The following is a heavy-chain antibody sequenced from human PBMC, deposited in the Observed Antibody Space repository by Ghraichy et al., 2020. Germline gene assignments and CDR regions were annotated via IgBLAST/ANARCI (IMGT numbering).Heavy chain of an antibody. D-gene: IGHD2-15*01. CDR3: AKAPSLYCSGGSCPDY. CDR2: ISGSGGST. CDR1: GFTFSSYA. J-gene: IGHJ4*02. V-gene: IGHV3-23*01. Sequence: RGSLRLSCAASGFTFSSYAMSWVRQAPGKGLEWVSAISGSGGSTYYADSVKGRFTISRDNSKNTLYLQMNSLRAEDTAVYYCAKAPSLYCSGGSCPDYWGQGTLVTVSS.